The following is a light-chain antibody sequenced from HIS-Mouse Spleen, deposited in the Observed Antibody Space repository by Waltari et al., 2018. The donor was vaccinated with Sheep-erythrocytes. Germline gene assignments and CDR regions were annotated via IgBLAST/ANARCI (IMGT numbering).Light chain of an antibody. Sequence: SYELTQPPSVSVSPGQTASITCSGDQLGDKYACWYQQKPGQSPVLVIYQVSKRPSGIPERFSGSNSGNTATLTISGTQAMDEADYYCQAWDSSTAWVFGGGTKLTVL. CDR3: QAWDSSTAWV. J-gene: IGLJ3*02. CDR2: QVS. V-gene: IGLV3-1*01. CDR1: QLGDKY.